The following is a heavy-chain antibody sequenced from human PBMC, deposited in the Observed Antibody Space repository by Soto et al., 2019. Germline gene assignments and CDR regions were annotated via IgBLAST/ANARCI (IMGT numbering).Heavy chain of an antibody. Sequence: QVQLVESGGGVVQPGRSLRLSCAASGFTFSSYAMHWVRQAPGKGLEWVAVISYDGSNKYYADSVKGRFTISRDNAKNTLYLEGNRLRAEDTAVYCCAREDHYDSSGYGMDVWGQGTTVTVS. CDR3: AREDHYDSSGYGMDV. J-gene: IGHJ6*02. CDR2: ISYDGSNK. V-gene: IGHV3-30-3*01. D-gene: IGHD3-22*01. CDR1: GFTFSSYA.